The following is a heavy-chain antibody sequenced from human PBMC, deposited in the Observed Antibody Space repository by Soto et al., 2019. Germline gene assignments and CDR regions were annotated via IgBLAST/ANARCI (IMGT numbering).Heavy chain of an antibody. J-gene: IGHJ3*02. CDR3: AKDRASGWHVFDI. CDR2: ISGRTTNT. V-gene: IGHV3-23*01. D-gene: IGHD6-19*01. CDR1: GFTFNNDA. Sequence: GGSLRLSCAASGFTFNNDAMSWVRQAPGKGLEWVSIISGRTTNTYYADSVRGRFTISRDNSKNTLYLQMNSLTAEDTAIYYCAKDRASGWHVFDIWGQGTMVTVS.